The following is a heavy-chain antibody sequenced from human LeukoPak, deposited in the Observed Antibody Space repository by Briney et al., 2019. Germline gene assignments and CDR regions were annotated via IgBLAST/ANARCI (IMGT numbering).Heavy chain of an antibody. CDR2: IYYSGST. D-gene: IGHD3-10*01. V-gene: IGHV4-59*08. CDR3: ARPYHDGSFDY. J-gene: IGHJ4*02. Sequence: LETLSLTCTVSGGSISSYYWSWIRQPPGKGLEWIGYIYYSGSTNYNPSLKSRVTISVDTSKNQFSLKLSSVTAADTAVYYCARPYHDGSFDYWGQGTLVTVSS. CDR1: GGSISSYY.